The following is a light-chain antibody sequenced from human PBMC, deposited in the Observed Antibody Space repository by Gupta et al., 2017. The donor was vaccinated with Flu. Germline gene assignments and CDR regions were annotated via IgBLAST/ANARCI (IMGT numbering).Light chain of an antibody. Sequence: DSQMTQSPSSLSASVGDRVTITCRASQGISTYLAWYQQRPGKVPKLLIYGASTLQSGVPSRFSGSGSGTDFTFTISSLQPEDVAIYYCQKDNVAPWTFGQGTKVEIK. J-gene: IGKJ1*01. V-gene: IGKV1-27*01. CDR2: GAS. CDR1: QGISTY. CDR3: QKDNVAPWT.